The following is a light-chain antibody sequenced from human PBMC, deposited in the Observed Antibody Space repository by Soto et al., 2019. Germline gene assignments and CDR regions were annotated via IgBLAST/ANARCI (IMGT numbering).Light chain of an antibody. V-gene: IGKV1-39*01. J-gene: IGKJ1*01. Sequence: IQMTQSPSSLSACVGDRVTITCRASQTISFYLNWYQQKPGKAPKLLIYTASNLQSGVPSRFSGSGSGTDFTLTINSLQPEDFATYYCQQSYSTPRTFGQGTKADIK. CDR1: QTISFY. CDR2: TAS. CDR3: QQSYSTPRT.